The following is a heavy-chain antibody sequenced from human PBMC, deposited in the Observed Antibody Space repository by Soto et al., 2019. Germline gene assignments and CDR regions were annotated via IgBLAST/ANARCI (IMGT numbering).Heavy chain of an antibody. CDR3: ARDRQGGSYQADDY. CDR1: GFTFSSYS. V-gene: IGHV3-48*02. Sequence: GGSLRLSCAASGFTFSSYSMNWVRQAPGKGLEWVSYISSSSSTIYYADSVKGRFTISRDNAKNSLYLQMNSLRDEDTAVYYCARDRQGGSYQADDYWGQGTLVTVSS. CDR2: ISSSSSTI. J-gene: IGHJ4*02. D-gene: IGHD1-26*01.